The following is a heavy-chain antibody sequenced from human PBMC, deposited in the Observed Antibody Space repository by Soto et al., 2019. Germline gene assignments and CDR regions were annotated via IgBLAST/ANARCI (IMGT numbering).Heavy chain of an antibody. CDR2: IIPIFGTA. V-gene: IGHV1-69*13. CDR3: AMAGRYSSGWYPDY. CDR1: GGTFSSYA. Sequence: ASVKVSCKASGGTFSSYAISWVRQAPGQGLEWMGGIIPIFGTANYAQKFQGRVTITADESTSTAYMELSSLRSEDTAVYYCAMAGRYSSGWYPDYWGQGTLVTVSS. D-gene: IGHD6-19*01. J-gene: IGHJ4*02.